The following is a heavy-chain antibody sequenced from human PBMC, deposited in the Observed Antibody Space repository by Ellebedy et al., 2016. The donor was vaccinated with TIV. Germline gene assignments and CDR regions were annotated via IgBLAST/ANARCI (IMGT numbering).Heavy chain of an antibody. CDR2: IGGSGSST. V-gene: IGHV3-23*01. CDR3: AKDQQWFGEWTDWFDP. D-gene: IGHD3-10*01. CDR1: GFTFSNYA. Sequence: PGGSLRLSCGASGFTFSNYAMSWVRQAPGKGLEWVSVIGGSGSSTYYADFVKGRFTISRDNSKNTLYLQMNSLRAEDTAVYYCAKDQQWFGEWTDWFDPWGQGTLVIVSS. J-gene: IGHJ5*02.